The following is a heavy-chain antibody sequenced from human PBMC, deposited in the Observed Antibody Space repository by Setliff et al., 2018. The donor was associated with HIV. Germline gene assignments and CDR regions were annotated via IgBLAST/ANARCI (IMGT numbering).Heavy chain of an antibody. V-gene: IGHV3-30-3*01. CDR3: AKAGDSSEYYFDY. CDR1: GFTFSNYA. CDR2: ISYDGSNK. J-gene: IGHJ4*02. Sequence: GGSLRLSCAASGFTFSNYAMHWVRQAPGKGLEWVAVISYDGSNKYHADSVKGRFTISRDNSKNTLYLQMNSLRAENTAVYYCAKAGDSSEYYFDYWGQGTLVTVSS. D-gene: IGHD3-22*01.